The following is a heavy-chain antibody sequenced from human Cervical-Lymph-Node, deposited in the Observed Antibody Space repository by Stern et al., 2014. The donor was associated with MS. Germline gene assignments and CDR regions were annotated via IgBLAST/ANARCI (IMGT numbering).Heavy chain of an antibody. CDR2: IYYSGST. CDR3: ASANCSSTSCPNWFDP. D-gene: IGHD2-2*01. CDR1: GGPISSGDYY. V-gene: IGHV4-30-4*01. J-gene: IGHJ5*02. Sequence: QVQLQESGPGLVKPSQTLSLTCTVSGGPISSGDYYWSWNRPPPGKGLEGIGYIYYSGSTYYNPSLKSRATISDDTSKNQYYLNLSSVTAADTAVYYCASANCSSTSCPNWFDPWGQGTLVTVSS.